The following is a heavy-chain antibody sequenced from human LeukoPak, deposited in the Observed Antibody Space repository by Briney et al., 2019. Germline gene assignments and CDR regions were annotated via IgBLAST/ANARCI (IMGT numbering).Heavy chain of an antibody. D-gene: IGHD1-26*01. J-gene: IGHJ6*03. CDR2: MNPNSGNT. V-gene: IGHV1-8*01. Sequence: GASVKVSCKASGYTFTSYDINWVRQATGQGLEWMGWMNPNSGNTSYAQKLQGRVTMTRNTSISTAYMELSSLRSEDTAVYYCARGGRARGRGGYYYYYMDVWGKGTTVSVSS. CDR3: ARGGRARGRGGYYYYYMDV. CDR1: GYTFTSYD.